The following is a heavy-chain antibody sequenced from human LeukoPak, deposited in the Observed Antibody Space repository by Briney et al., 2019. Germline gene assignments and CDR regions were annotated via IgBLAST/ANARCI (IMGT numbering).Heavy chain of an antibody. Sequence: PGGSLRLSCTTSGFMSTLYSMSWVRQSPGKGLELISYISNSGDRIYYADSVKGRFTISRDNVKNSLYLRMNSLRAEDTSVYYCAAGWFGLRGDVWGKGTTVTVSS. D-gene: IGHD3-10*01. J-gene: IGHJ6*04. CDR3: AAGWFGLRGDV. V-gene: IGHV3-48*01. CDR2: ISNSGDRI. CDR1: GFMSTLYS.